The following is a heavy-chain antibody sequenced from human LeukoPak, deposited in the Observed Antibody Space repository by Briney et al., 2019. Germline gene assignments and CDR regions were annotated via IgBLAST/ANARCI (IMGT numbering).Heavy chain of an antibody. J-gene: IGHJ4*01. V-gene: IGHV1-46*01. CDR1: GYTFTSYY. CDR2: INPSGGST. Sequence: ASVKVSCKASGYTFTSYYMHWVRQAPGQGLEWMGIINPSGGSTSYAQKFQGRVTMTRDTSTSTVYMELSSLRSEDTAVYYCARGRSLLGVAPANIPFGYWGHGTLVTVSS. D-gene: IGHD2-2*01. CDR3: ARGRSLLGVAPANIPFGY.